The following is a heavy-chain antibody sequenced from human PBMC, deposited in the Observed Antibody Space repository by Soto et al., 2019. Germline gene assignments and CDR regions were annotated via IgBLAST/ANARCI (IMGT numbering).Heavy chain of an antibody. CDR3: ARDVVEVTAIWLDP. CDR2: MNVNTDST. V-gene: IGHV1-8*02. Sequence: QVQLVQSGAEMKTPGASVKVSCKARGFTFTTNDIHWVRQAPGQRLEWMGWMNVNTDSTDSAEYFEGRLTMTWNTSIRTAYMELTDLTSEDTAVYYCARDVVEVTAIWLDPLCQGTHLTVSS. D-gene: IGHD1-1*01. CDR1: GFTFTTND. J-gene: IGHJ5*02.